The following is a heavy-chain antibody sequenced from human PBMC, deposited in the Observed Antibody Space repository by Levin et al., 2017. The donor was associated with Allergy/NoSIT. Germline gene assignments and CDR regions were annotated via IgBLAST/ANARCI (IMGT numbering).Heavy chain of an antibody. Sequence: LSLTCAASGFTFDDYAMHWVRQAPGKGLEWVSGISWNSGSIGYADSVKGRFTISRDNAKNSLYLQMNSLRAEDTALYYCAKDIFGIAGFDPWGQGTLVTVSS. CDR3: AKDIFGIAGFDP. V-gene: IGHV3-9*01. CDR2: ISWNSGSI. D-gene: IGHD6-13*01. CDR1: GFTFDDYA. J-gene: IGHJ5*02.